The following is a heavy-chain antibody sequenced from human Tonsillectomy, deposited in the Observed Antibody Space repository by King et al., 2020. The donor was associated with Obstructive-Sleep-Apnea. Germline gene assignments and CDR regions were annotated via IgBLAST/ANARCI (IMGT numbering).Heavy chain of an antibody. J-gene: IGHJ4*02. V-gene: IGHV3-30*18. Sequence: VQLVESGGGVVQPGRSLRLSCAASGFTFSDYGMHWIRQAPGKGLEWLAVISYHGSVDYYADSVKGRFTVSRDNSKNTLFLQMSSLRPDDTAVYYCAKESLPVTGGYYFDYWGQGTLVTVSS. CDR3: AKESLPVTGGYYFDY. D-gene: IGHD6-19*01. CDR1: GFTFSDYG. CDR2: ISYHGSVD.